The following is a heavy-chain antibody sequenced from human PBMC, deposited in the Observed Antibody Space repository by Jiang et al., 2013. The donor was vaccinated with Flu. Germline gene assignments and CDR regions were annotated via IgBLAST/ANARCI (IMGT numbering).Heavy chain of an antibody. CDR2: YHHNGNT. J-gene: IGHJ4*02. V-gene: IGHV4-38-2*02. Sequence: LLKPSETLSLTCTVSGDSISSGYFWGWIRQPPGRAWSGLEKYHHNGNTYYNSSLKSRVSMSMDTSKNQFSLDLTSVTAADTAVYFCVRDYGDYLNWGQGTLVAVSS. CDR1: GDSISSGYF. D-gene: IGHD4-17*01. CDR3: VRDYGDYLN.